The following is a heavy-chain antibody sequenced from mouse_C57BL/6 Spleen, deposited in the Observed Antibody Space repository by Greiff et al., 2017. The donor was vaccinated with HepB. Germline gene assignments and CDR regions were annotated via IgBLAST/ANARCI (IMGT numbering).Heavy chain of an antibody. CDR3: ARDAGYCDAMDE. CDR2: INYDGSST. J-gene: IGHJ4*01. V-gene: IGHV5-16*01. Sequence: EVMLVESEGGLVKPGSSMKLSCTASGFTFSDYYMAWVRQVPEKGLEWVANINYDGSSTYYLDSFKSSFIISRDTAKNSLYLQMSSLKSEDTTTYYCARDAGYCDAMDEWGQGTSVTGSS. D-gene: IGHD2-3*01. CDR1: GFTFSDYY.